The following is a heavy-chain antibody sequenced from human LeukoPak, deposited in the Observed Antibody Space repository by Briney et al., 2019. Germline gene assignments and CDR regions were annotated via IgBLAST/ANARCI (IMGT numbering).Heavy chain of an antibody. CDR3: ARGLYATVTFDY. V-gene: IGHV3-21*01. CDR2: ISSSSSYI. D-gene: IGHD4-17*01. CDR1: GFTFSSYS. Sequence: PGGSLRLSCATSGFTFSSYSMNWVRQAPGKGLEWVSSISSSSSYIYYADSVKGRFTISRDNAKNSLYLQMNSLRAEDTAVYYCARGLYATVTFDYWGQGTLVTVSS. J-gene: IGHJ4*02.